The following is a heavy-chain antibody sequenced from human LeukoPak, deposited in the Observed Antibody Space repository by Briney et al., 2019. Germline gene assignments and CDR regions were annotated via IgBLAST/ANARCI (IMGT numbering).Heavy chain of an antibody. V-gene: IGHV1-2*02. D-gene: IGHD5-24*01. CDR2: INPNIGDT. J-gene: IGHJ4*02. CDR1: GYTFTGYY. CDR3: ARVEMATITVDY. Sequence: EASVKVSCKASGYTFTGYYMHWVRQAPGQGLEWMGWINPNIGDTNYAPKFQGRVTMTRDTSITTAYMELSRLRSDDTAVYYCARVEMATITVDYWGQGTLVTVSS.